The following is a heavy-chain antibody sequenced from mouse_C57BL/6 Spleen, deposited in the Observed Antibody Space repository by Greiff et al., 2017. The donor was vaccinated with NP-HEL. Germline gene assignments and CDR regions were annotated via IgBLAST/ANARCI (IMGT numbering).Heavy chain of an antibody. V-gene: IGHV3-6*01. J-gene: IGHJ2*01. Sequence: ESGPGLVKPSQSLSLTCSVTGYSITSGYYWNWIRQFPGNKLEWMGYISYDGSNNYNPSLKNRISITRDTSKNQFFLKLNSVTTEDTATYYCARGSTYGGNYFDYWGQGTTLTVSS. CDR2: ISYDGSN. D-gene: IGHD5-1*01. CDR1: GYSITSGYY. CDR3: ARGSTYGGNYFDY.